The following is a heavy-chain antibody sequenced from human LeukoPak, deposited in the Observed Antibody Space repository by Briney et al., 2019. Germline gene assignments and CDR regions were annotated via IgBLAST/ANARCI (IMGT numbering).Heavy chain of an antibody. D-gene: IGHD2-2*01. V-gene: IGHV3-9*01. CDR3: TKARYCGSAPCPFDY. CDR2: ISWDSGSI. Sequence: GGSLRLSCAASGFTFDEYAMYWIRQPPGKGLEWVSGISWDSGSIGYADSVKGRFTISRDNAKNSLYLQMNSLRAEDTALYYCTKARYCGSAPCPFDYWGQGTLVTVSS. J-gene: IGHJ4*02. CDR1: GFTFDEYA.